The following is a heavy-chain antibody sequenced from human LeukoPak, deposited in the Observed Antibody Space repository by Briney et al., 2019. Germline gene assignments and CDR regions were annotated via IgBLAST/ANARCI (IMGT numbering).Heavy chain of an antibody. CDR1: GYTVSELS. D-gene: IGHD3-10*01. V-gene: IGHV1-24*01. CDR3: ATDQRGAGLGFVYGSGSFNGLDV. J-gene: IGHJ6*02. Sequence: ASVKVSCKVSGYTVSELSMHWVRQAPGQGLEWMGGFDPEDGETIYAQKFQGRVTMTEDTSTDTGYMELSSLRSEDTAVYYCATDQRGAGLGFVYGSGSFNGLDVWGQGTTVTVSS. CDR2: FDPEDGET.